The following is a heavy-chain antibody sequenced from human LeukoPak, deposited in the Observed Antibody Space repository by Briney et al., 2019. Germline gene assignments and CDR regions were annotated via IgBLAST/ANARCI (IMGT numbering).Heavy chain of an antibody. CDR1: GGTFSSYA. J-gene: IGHJ6*02. CDR3: ARDYKRITMIVVVIAGMDV. D-gene: IGHD3-22*01. Sequence: ASVKVSCKASGGTFSSYAISWVRQAPGQGLEWMGIINPSGGSTSYAQKFQGRVTMTRDTSTSTVYMELSSLRSEDTAVYYCARDYKRITMIVVVIAGMDVWGQGTTVTVSS. CDR2: INPSGGST. V-gene: IGHV1-46*01.